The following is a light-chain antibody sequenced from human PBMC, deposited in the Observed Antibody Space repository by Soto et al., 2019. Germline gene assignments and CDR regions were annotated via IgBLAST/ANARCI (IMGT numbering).Light chain of an antibody. J-gene: IGLJ3*02. V-gene: IGLV2-14*01. CDR3: SAYTARRTLV. CDR2: EVR. Sequence: QSALTQPASVSGSAGQSITIFCYGTMRDVGAYNLVACYQQHPGTAPKLIIYEVRNRPSGISSRFSGSRSGNTASLTISGLQPEDEGDYYCSAYTARRTLVLGGGTKVPVL. CDR1: MRDVGAYNL.